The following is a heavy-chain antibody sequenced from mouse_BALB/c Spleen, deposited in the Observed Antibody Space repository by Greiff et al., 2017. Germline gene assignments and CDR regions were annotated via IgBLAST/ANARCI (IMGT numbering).Heavy chain of an antibody. J-gene: IGHJ3*01. CDR3: ARKDYDVIAY. V-gene: IGHV2-6-4*01. CDR1: GFSLSRYS. Sequence: QVQLKESGPGLVAPSQSLSITCTVSGFSLSRYSVYWVRQPPGKGLEWLGMIWGGGGSDYNSALKSRLSISKNNSKSQVFLKMNRLQTDDTAMYCCARKDYDVIAYWGQGTLVTVSA. CDR2: IWGGGGS. D-gene: IGHD2-4*01.